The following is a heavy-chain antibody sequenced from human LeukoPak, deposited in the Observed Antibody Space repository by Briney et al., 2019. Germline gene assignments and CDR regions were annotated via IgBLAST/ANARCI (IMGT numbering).Heavy chain of an antibody. J-gene: IGHJ4*02. CDR2: ISGSGGST. CDR1: GFTFSNYA. D-gene: IGHD3-22*01. Sequence: GVSLRLSCAASGFTFSNYAMNWVRQAPGKGLEWVSAISGSGGSTYYADSVKGRFTISRDNSKNTLYLQMNSLRAEDTAVYYCAKDLDSSGYRYYFDYWGQGTLVTVSS. CDR3: AKDLDSSGYRYYFDY. V-gene: IGHV3-23*01.